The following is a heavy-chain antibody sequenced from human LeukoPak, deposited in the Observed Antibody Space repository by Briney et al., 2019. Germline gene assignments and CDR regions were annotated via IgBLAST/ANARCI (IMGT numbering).Heavy chain of an antibody. D-gene: IGHD4-23*01. J-gene: IGHJ4*02. Sequence: GGSLRLSCAASGFTFSSCAMSWVRQAPGKWLEWVSAISGSGGSTYYADSVKGRFTISRDNSKNTLYLQMNSLRAEDTAVYYCAKDPGPGLVRRGYSAINWGQGTLVTVSS. CDR2: ISGSGGST. CDR1: GFTFSSCA. V-gene: IGHV3-23*01. CDR3: AKDPGPGLVRRGYSAIN.